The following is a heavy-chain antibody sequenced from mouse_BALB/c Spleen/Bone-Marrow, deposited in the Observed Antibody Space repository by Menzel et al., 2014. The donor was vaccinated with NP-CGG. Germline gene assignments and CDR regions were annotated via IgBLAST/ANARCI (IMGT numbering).Heavy chain of an antibody. D-gene: IGHD2-1*01. Sequence: QVQLQQSGAELVRPGTSVKVSCKASGYAFTNYLIEWVKQRPGQGLEWIGVLNPGSGGTNYNEKFKGKATLTADKSSSSAYMQLSSLTSDDSAVYFCARRIYYAMGYWGQDTTLTVSS. V-gene: IGHV1-54*01. CDR2: LNPGSGGT. J-gene: IGHJ2*01. CDR1: GYAFTNYL. CDR3: ARRIYYAMGY.